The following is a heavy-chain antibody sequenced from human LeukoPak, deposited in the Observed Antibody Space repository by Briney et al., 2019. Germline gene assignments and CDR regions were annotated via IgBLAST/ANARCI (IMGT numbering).Heavy chain of an antibody. D-gene: IGHD3-22*01. CDR2: INHSGST. Sequence: SETLSLTCAVYGGSFSGYYWSWIRQPPGKGLEWIGEINHSGSTNYNPSLKSRVTISVDTSKNQFSLKLSSVTAADTAVYYCARLHDRSGYWSRNFYYYMDVWGKGTTVTVSS. V-gene: IGHV4-34*01. CDR3: ARLHDRSGYWSRNFYYYMDV. J-gene: IGHJ6*03. CDR1: GGSFSGYY.